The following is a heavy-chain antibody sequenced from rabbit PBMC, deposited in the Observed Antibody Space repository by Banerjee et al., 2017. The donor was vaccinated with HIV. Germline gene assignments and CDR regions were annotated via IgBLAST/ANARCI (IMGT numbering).Heavy chain of an antibody. D-gene: IGHD6-1*01. J-gene: IGHJ4*01. CDR1: GIDFSSSYW. V-gene: IGHV1S45*01. CDR2: IYTGSSGST. CDR3: ARDPYTDGVVGYDL. Sequence: QQQLEESGGGLVKPGGTLTLTCKASGIDFSSSYWICWVRQAPGKGLEWIACIYTGSSGSTYYANWAKGRFTISKTSSTAVTLQLTSLTAADTATYFCARDPYTDGVVGYDLWGPGTLVTV.